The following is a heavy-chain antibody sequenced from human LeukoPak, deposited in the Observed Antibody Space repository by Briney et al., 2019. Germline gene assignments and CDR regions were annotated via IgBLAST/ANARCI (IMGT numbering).Heavy chain of an antibody. J-gene: IGHJ5*02. CDR3: ARVGAYDILTGRFDP. Sequence: PSQTLSLTCTVSGGSISSGGYYWSWLRQHPGRGLEWIGYIYYSGSTYYNPSLKSRVTISVDTSKNQFSLKLSSVTAADTAVYYCARVGAYDILTGRFDPWGQGTLVTVSS. CDR1: GGSISSGGYY. CDR2: IYYSGST. D-gene: IGHD3-9*01. V-gene: IGHV4-31*03.